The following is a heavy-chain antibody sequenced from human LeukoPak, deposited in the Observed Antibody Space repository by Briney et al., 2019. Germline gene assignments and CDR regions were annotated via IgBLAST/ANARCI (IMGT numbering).Heavy chain of an antibody. D-gene: IGHD6-19*01. CDR3: ARGLSGSGSD. CDR1: GGSISSSNIY. CDR2: IDYSGST. Sequence: SETLSLTCTASGGSISSSNIYWGWIRQPPGKGVEWIGSIDYSGSTYYNPSLKSRVNMSVDKSKNQFSLSLSSVTAADTAVYHCARGLSGSGSDWGQGNLVTVSS. J-gene: IGHJ4*02. V-gene: IGHV4-39*07.